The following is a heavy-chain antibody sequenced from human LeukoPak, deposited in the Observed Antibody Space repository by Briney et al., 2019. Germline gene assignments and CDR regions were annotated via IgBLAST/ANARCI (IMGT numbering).Heavy chain of an antibody. CDR1: GGSISSSSYY. CDR3: ARAGNSEGGFDY. CDR2: IYYSGST. Sequence: SETLSLTCTVSGGSISSSSYYWGWIRQPPGKGLEWIGSIYYSGSTYYNPSLKSRVTISVDTSKNQFSLKLSSVTAADTAVYYCARAGNSEGGFDYWGQGTLVTVPS. J-gene: IGHJ4*02. D-gene: IGHD4-23*01. V-gene: IGHV4-39*07.